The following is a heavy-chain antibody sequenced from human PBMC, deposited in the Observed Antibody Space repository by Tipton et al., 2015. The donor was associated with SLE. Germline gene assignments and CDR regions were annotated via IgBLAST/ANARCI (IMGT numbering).Heavy chain of an antibody. CDR1: GVSISPNY. J-gene: IGHJ4*02. CDR2: IYYSGST. D-gene: IGHD1-1*01. CDR3: ARGVLRPFDY. V-gene: IGHV4-59*08. Sequence: TLSLTCTVSGVSISPNYWSWIRQPPGKGLEWIGYIYYSGSTNYNPSLKSRATISLDTSKKQFSLRLTSVTAADTAVYYCARGVLRPFDYWGQGTLVTVSS.